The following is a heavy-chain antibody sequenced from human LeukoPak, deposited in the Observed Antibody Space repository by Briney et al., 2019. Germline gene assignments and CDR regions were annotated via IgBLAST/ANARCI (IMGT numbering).Heavy chain of an antibody. CDR3: ARAESSAFMMILMVGGVVDY. Sequence: ASVKVSCKASGYTFTRYGISWVRQAPGQGLEWMGWINPNSGGTDYAQKFQGRVTMTRDTSITTAYMELSSLRSDDTAVYYCARAESSAFMMILMVGGVVDYWGQGTLVTVSS. D-gene: IGHD3-22*01. CDR1: GYTFTRYG. V-gene: IGHV1-2*02. CDR2: INPNSGGT. J-gene: IGHJ4*02.